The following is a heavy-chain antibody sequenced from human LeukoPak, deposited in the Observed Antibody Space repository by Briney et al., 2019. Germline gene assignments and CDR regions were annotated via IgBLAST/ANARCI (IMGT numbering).Heavy chain of an antibody. J-gene: IGHJ5*02. CDR3: AREGEFLEWLSPTQRRSNWFDP. CDR2: IIPIFGTA. CDR1: GGTFSSYA. D-gene: IGHD3-3*01. Sequence: GASVKVSCKASGGTFSSYAISWVRQAPGQGLEWMGGIIPIFGTANYAQKFQGRVTITADESTSTAYMELSSLRSEDTAVHYCAREGEFLEWLSPTQRRSNWFDPWGQGTLVTVSS. V-gene: IGHV1-69*13.